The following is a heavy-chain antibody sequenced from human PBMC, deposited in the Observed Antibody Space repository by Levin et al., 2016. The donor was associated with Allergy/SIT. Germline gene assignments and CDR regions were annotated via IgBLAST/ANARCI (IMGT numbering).Heavy chain of an antibody. J-gene: IGHJ4*02. CDR2: INSDGSGT. CDR1: GFAFNNYW. CDR3: ARLPYSSAWLDS. Sequence: GESLKISCAASGFAFNNYWLHWVRQDPGKGLVWVSRINSDGSGTNYADSVKGRFTISRDTVKNTLDLHMNSLRADDTAEYYCARLPYSSAWLDSWGQGTLVTVSS. V-gene: IGHV3-74*01. D-gene: IGHD6-25*01.